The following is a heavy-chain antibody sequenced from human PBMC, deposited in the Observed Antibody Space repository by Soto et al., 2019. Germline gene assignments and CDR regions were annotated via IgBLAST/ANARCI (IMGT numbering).Heavy chain of an antibody. D-gene: IGHD2-2*01. CDR3: ARAGTSLGYCSSTSCYEFDY. J-gene: IGHJ4*02. CDR1: GFTFSSYS. Sequence: EVQLVESGGALVQPGGFLRLSCAASGFTFSSYSMNWVRQAPGKGLQWVSYISRSSSNIYYADSVKGRFTISRDNAKNSLYLQMNTLTDEDTAVYYCARAGTSLGYCSSTSCYEFDYWGQGTLVTVSS. V-gene: IGHV3-48*02. CDR2: ISRSSSNI.